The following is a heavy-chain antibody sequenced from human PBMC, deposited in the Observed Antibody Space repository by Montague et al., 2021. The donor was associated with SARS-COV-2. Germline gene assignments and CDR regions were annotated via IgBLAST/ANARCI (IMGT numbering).Heavy chain of an antibody. Sequence: SLRLSCAASGFTFSSYAMSWVRQAPGKGLEWVSAISGSGGSTYYADSVKGRFTISRDNSKNTLYLQMNSLRAEDTAVYYCARARGALEIGSYLDEYWGQGTLVTVSS. CDR1: GFTFSSYA. D-gene: IGHD1-26*01. CDR3: ARARGALEIGSYLDEY. CDR2: ISGSGGST. V-gene: IGHV3-23*01. J-gene: IGHJ4*02.